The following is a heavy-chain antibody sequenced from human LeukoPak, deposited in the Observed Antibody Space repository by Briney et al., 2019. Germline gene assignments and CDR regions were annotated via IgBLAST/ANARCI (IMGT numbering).Heavy chain of an antibody. CDR3: ARDPNGDYVGAFEM. CDR2: MNEDGSGT. D-gene: IGHD4-17*01. V-gene: IGHV3-7*03. J-gene: IGHJ3*02. CDR1: GFSIRSSW. Sequence: PGGSLRLSCAVSGFSIRSSWMSWVRQTPGKGLEWVADMNEDGSGTYYVDSVKGRFTVSRDNAKNSLYLQMSSLRAEDTAVYYCARDPNGDYVGAFEMWGPGTMVTVS.